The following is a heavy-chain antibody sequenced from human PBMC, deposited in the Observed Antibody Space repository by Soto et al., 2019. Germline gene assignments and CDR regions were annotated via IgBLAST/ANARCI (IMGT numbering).Heavy chain of an antibody. J-gene: IGHJ4*02. V-gene: IGHV3-73*02. CDR2: IRSKANNHAT. Sequence: EVQLVESGGGLVQPGGSLKLSCAASGFTFSGSGMHWVRQASGKGLEWVGRIRSKANNHATAYAASVKGRFTISRDDSKNTAYLQMNSLKTEDTAVYYCTRLFCGGDCSPGYWGQGTLVTVSS. D-gene: IGHD2-21*02. CDR1: GFTFSGSG. CDR3: TRLFCGGDCSPGY.